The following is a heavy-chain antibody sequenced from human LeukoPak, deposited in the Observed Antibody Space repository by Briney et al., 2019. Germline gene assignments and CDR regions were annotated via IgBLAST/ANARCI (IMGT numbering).Heavy chain of an antibody. CDR2: IKGDGSEK. CDR3: ATGRTKKY. V-gene: IGHV3-7*01. J-gene: IGHJ4*02. CDR1: GFTFSSFT. Sequence: PGGSLRLSCAASGFTFSSFTMNWVRQAPGERPEWVANIKGDGSEKYYTISRDNAKNSLYLQMNSLRAEDTAVYYCATGRTKKYWGQGTLVTVSS. D-gene: IGHD2-8*01.